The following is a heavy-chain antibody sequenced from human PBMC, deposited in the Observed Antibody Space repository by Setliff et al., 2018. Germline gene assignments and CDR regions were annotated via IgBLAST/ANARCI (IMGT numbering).Heavy chain of an antibody. D-gene: IGHD2-8*01. CDR2: ISNSGVGT. V-gene: IGHV3-23*01. Sequence: ETLSLTCSVSGGSISGSHYTMSWVRQAPGKGLQCVSHISNSGVGTHYADSVKGRFTISRDNSKNTLYLQMNSLTAEDTAIYYCASALATPYGGFQRALDYWGRGTLVTVSS. J-gene: IGHJ4*02. CDR1: GGSISGSHYT. CDR3: ASALATPYGGFQRALDY.